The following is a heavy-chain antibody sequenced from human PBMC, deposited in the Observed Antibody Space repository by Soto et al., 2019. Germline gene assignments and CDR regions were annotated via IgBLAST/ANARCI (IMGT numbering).Heavy chain of an antibody. V-gene: IGHV3-9*01. D-gene: IGHD2-15*01. CDR1: GFTFDDYA. CDR3: AKGGPDGFCSGGRCYFDY. CDR2: ISWNSNII. J-gene: IGHJ4*02. Sequence: EVQLVESGGGLVQPGRSLRLSCAASGFTFDDYAMHWVRRVPGKGLEWVSSISWNSNIIGYADSVKGRFTISRDNAKNSLYLQMNSLRPADTALYYCAKGGPDGFCSGGRCYFDYWGQGTLVTVSS.